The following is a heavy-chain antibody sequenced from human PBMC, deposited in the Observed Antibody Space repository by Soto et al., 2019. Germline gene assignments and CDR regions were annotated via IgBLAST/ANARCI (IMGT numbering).Heavy chain of an antibody. Sequence: EVQLVESGGGLVQPGRSLRLSCVVSGFTFDDYAMHWVRQAPGKGLEWVSGLSWNGDYTGYADSVKGRFTISRDNTKNSLYLQMTSLRAEDTALYYCAKGTRSSYYYGMDVWGQGTTVTVSS. V-gene: IGHV3-9*01. J-gene: IGHJ6*02. CDR3: AKGTRSSYYYGMDV. CDR1: GFTFDDYA. D-gene: IGHD6-6*01. CDR2: LSWNGDYT.